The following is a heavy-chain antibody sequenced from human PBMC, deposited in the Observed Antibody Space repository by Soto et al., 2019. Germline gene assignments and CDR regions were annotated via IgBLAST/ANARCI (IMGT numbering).Heavy chain of an antibody. J-gene: IGHJ6*02. Sequence: SGPTLVNPTQTLTLTCTFSGFSLSTSGMCVSWIRQPPGKALEWLARIDWDDDKYYSTSLKTRLTISKDTSKNQVVLTMTNMDPVDTATYYCARIPAYYDILTGYWPNYGMDVWGQGTTVTVSS. CDR3: ARIPAYYDILTGYWPNYGMDV. CDR1: GFSLSTSGMC. D-gene: IGHD3-9*01. V-gene: IGHV2-70*11. CDR2: IDWDDDK.